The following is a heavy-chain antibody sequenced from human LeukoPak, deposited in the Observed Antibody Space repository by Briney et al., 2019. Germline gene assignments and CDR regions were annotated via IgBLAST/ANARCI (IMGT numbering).Heavy chain of an antibody. D-gene: IGHD3-9*01. CDR3: ARGYYDIPYYFDY. CDR2: IYSGGST. V-gene: IGHV3-53*01. J-gene: IGHJ4*02. Sequence: GGSLRLSCAASGFTVSSNYMSWVRQAPGKGLEWVSVIYSGGSTYYADSVKGRFTISRDNSKNTLYLQMNSLRAEDTAVYYCARGYYDIPYYFDYWGQGTLVTVSS. CDR1: GFTVSSNY.